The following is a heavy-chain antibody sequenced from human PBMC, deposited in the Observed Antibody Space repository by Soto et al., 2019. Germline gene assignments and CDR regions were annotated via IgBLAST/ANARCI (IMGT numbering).Heavy chain of an antibody. CDR3: ARGLGREYYDNRNYFHLDY. Sequence: GGSLRLSCAASGFTVSINYLTWVRQAPGKGLKWVSVLYPNGRAYYADSVKGRFTISTDNSQNSVYLQMNSLRAEDTAVYYCARGLGREYYDNRNYFHLDYWGQGTLVTSPQ. CDR1: GFTVSINY. D-gene: IGHD3-22*01. CDR2: LYPNGRA. V-gene: IGHV3-53*01. J-gene: IGHJ4*02.